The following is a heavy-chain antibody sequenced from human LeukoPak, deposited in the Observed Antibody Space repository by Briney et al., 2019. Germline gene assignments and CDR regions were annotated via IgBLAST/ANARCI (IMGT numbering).Heavy chain of an antibody. Sequence: PSETLSLTCTVSGGCISSGSYYWSWIRQPAGKGLEWIGRIYTSGSTNYNPSLKSRVTISVDTSKNQFSLKLSSVTAADTAVYYCARVPWVGKLDVWGKGTTVTVSS. J-gene: IGHJ6*04. D-gene: IGHD1-26*01. CDR2: IYTSGST. CDR1: GGCISSGSYY. CDR3: ARVPWVGKLDV. V-gene: IGHV4-61*02.